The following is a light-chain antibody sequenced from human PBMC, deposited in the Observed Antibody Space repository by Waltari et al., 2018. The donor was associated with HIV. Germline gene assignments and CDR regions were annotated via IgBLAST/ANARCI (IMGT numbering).Light chain of an antibody. V-gene: IGLV1-44*01. CDR2: INN. Sequence: QSVLTQQPSASGTPGQRVTISCSGSSSNIGNNTVNWYQQLPGAAPKLRIFINNQRPSGVPARFSGSKSGTSASLAISGLQSEDEADYYCATWDDSLNGPVFGGGTKLTVL. J-gene: IGLJ2*01. CDR3: ATWDDSLNGPV. CDR1: SSNIGNNT.